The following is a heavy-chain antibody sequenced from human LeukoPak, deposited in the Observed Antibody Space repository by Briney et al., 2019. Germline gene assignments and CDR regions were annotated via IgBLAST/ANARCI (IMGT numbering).Heavy chain of an antibody. V-gene: IGHV1-18*01. D-gene: IGHD6-19*01. J-gene: IGHJ4*02. CDR3: AREIKSSSGWTRSPYYFDY. CDR1: GYTFTSYG. Sequence: GALVKVSCKASGYTFTSYGISWVRQAPGQGLEWMGWISAYNGNTNYAQKLQGRVTMTTDTSTSTAYMELRSLRSDDTAVYYCAREIKSSSGWTRSPYYFDYWGQGTLVTVSS. CDR2: ISAYNGNT.